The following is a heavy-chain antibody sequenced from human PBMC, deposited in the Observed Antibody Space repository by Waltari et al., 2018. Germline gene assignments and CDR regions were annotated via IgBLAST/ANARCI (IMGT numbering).Heavy chain of an antibody. CDR2: IYSGDST. Sequence: EVQLVESGGGLVQPGGSLRLSCAASGFTVSRNYLSWVLPAPGKGLDWVSFIYSGDSTYYADSVKGRFTISRDSSKNTLYLQMSSLRAEDTAVYYCARAPDDDFWSGYYMDVWGQGTTVTVSS. CDR3: ARAPDDDFWSGYYMDV. CDR1: GFTVSRNY. V-gene: IGHV3-66*02. J-gene: IGHJ6*02. D-gene: IGHD3-3*01.